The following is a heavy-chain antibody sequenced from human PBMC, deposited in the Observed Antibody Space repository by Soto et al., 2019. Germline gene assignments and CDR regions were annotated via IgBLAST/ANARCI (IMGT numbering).Heavy chain of an antibody. CDR1: GGTFSTYT. CDR2: ILPMLDIT. D-gene: IGHD6-13*01. J-gene: IGHJ3*02. Sequence: QVQLVQSGAEVKKPGSSVKVSCKASGGTFSTYTIIWVRQAPGQGLEWMGRILPMLDITNSAQRFQGRVTITADKSTSTAYLELSRLRSEDTAVYYCTRGSWSAETFDIWGRGTMVTVSS. CDR3: TRGSWSAETFDI. V-gene: IGHV1-69*02.